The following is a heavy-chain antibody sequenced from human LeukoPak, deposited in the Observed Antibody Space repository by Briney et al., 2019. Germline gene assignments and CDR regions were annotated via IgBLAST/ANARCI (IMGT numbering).Heavy chain of an antibody. CDR2: IYHSGST. D-gene: IGHD6-19*01. Sequence: SGTLSLTCAVSGGSISSNNWWSWVRQPPGKGLEWIGEIYHSGSTTYNPSLKSRVTISVDTSKNEFSLKLSSVTAADTALYYCARRTVTNGWFRIDYWGQGSLVIVSS. J-gene: IGHJ4*02. CDR1: GGSISSNNW. V-gene: IGHV4-4*02. CDR3: ARRTVTNGWFRIDY.